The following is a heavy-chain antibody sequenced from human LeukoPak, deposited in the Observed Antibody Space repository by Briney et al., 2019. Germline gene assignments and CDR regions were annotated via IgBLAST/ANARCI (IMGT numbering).Heavy chain of an antibody. Sequence: SETLSLTCTVSGNSISSGDNYWSWTRQPAGKGLEWIGRVYTSGSTNYHPSLKSRVTMSGDTSKNQFSLRLSSVTAADTAVYYCARASYSYDINGWVPFDYWGQGTLVTVS. CDR2: VYTSGST. D-gene: IGHD3-22*01. V-gene: IGHV4-61*02. CDR3: ARASYSYDINGWVPFDY. J-gene: IGHJ4*02. CDR1: GNSISSGDNY.